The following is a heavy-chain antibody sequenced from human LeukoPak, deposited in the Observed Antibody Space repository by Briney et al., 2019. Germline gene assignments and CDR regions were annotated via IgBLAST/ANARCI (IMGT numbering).Heavy chain of an antibody. J-gene: IGHJ6*04. CDR1: GGSISSYY. CDR3: ARAPRRHQTVDV. Sequence: SETLSLTCTVSGGSISSYYWSWIRQPPGKGLEWIGYIYYSGSTNYNPSLKSRVTISVDTSKNQFSLKLSSVTAADTAVYYCARAPRRHQTVDVWGKGTTVTVSS. V-gene: IGHV4-59*01. CDR2: IYYSGST.